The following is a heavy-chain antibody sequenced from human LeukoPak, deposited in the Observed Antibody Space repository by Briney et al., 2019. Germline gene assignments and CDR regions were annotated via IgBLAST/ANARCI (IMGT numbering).Heavy chain of an antibody. J-gene: IGHJ4*02. CDR1: GGSISNYH. Sequence: SETLSLTCTVSGGSISNYHWSWIRKPPGKELEWIGYIYHSGSTNYNPSLKSRVTISQDTSKNQFSLKLSSVTAADTAVYYCARNADDSSSYPYFDYWGQGTLVTVSS. CDR2: IYHSGST. D-gene: IGHD3-22*01. V-gene: IGHV4-59*01. CDR3: ARNADDSSSYPYFDY.